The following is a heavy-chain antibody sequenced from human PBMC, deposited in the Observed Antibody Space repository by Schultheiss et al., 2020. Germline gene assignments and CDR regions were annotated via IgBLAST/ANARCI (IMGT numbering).Heavy chain of an antibody. Sequence: GGSLRLSCAASGFTFSGSAMHWVRQGPGKGLEWVSYISSGSNTIYYADSVKGRFTISRDNAKNSLYLQMNSLRDEDTAVYYCARDGVQLWQGVNWFDPWGQGTLVTVSS. V-gene: IGHV3-48*02. CDR1: GFTFSGSA. CDR3: ARDGVQLWQGVNWFDP. J-gene: IGHJ5*02. CDR2: ISSGSNTI. D-gene: IGHD5-18*01.